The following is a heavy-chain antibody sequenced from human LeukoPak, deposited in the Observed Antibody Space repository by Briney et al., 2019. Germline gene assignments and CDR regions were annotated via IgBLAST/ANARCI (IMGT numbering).Heavy chain of an antibody. D-gene: IGHD5-24*01. Sequence: GGSLRLSCPISGFTFNHYWMSWVRQAPGKGLEWLANINLDGGKKYHVDSVKGRFTISRDNAQNSLYLQMNSLRVEDTAVYYCARDEMGGHFENWGQGTLVTVSS. CDR2: INLDGGKK. J-gene: IGHJ4*02. CDR1: GFTFNHYW. V-gene: IGHV3-7*01. CDR3: ARDEMGGHFEN.